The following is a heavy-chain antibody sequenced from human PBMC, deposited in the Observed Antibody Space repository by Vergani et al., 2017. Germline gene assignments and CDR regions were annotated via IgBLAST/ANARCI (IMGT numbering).Heavy chain of an antibody. J-gene: IGHJ4*02. CDR3: SRGRGYSFGYSDY. CDR1: GFTFSRYA. Sequence: EVQLLESGGNLIQPGGSLRLSCGASGFTFSRYAMTWVRLAPGKGLQWVAFIRNKAYGGTTEYAASVKGRFTISRDDSKRLAYLQLDGLKTEDTAVYFCSRGRGYSFGYSDYWGQGTLVTVSS. D-gene: IGHD5-18*01. CDR2: IRNKAYGGTT. V-gene: IGHV3-49*04.